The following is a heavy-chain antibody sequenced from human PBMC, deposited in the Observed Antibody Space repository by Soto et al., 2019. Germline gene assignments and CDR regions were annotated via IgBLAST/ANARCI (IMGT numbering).Heavy chain of an antibody. CDR2: ISSSTSAI. D-gene: IGHD1-26*01. Sequence: GGSLRLSCVASGFTFITYSMNWVRQTPGKGLEWVSYISSSTSAIYYADSVKGRFTISRDNTKNSLYLQMNSLRDEDTAVYYCASRSGSYTYDAFDIWGQGTMVTVSS. CDR3: ASRSGSYTYDAFDI. CDR1: GFTFITYS. J-gene: IGHJ3*02. V-gene: IGHV3-48*02.